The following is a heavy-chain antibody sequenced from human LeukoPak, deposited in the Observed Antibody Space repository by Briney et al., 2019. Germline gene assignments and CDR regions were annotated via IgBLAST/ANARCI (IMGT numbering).Heavy chain of an antibody. D-gene: IGHD1-26*01. CDR2: IYYSGST. J-gene: IGHJ4*02. Sequence: SETLSLTCTVSGGSISSYYWSWIRQPPGKGLEWIGYIYYSGSTNYNPSLKSRVTVSVDTSKNQFSLKLSSVTAADTAVYYCARVVGATLDYWGQGTLVTVSS. V-gene: IGHV4-59*01. CDR1: GGSISSYY. CDR3: ARVVGATLDY.